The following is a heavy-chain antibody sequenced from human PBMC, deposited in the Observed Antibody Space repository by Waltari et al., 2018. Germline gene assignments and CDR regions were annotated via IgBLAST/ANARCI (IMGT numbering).Heavy chain of an antibody. CDR1: GFTFDDYA. CDR3: ARVAAAGSHAFDI. J-gene: IGHJ3*02. CDR2: ISWNSGSL. V-gene: IGHV3-9*03. Sequence: EVQLVESGGGLVQPGRSLRLSCAASGFTFDDYAMHWVRQAPGKGLEWVSGISWNSGSLGYADSVKGRFTISRDNAKNSLYLQMNSLRAEDMALYYCARVAAAGSHAFDIWGQGTMVTVSS. D-gene: IGHD6-13*01.